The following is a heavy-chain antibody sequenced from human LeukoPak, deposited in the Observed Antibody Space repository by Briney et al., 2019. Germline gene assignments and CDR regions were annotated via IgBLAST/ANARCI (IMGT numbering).Heavy chain of an antibody. CDR2: INHSGST. D-gene: IGHD6-19*01. Sequence: SHTLSLTCAVYGGSFSGYYWTWIRQPPGKGLEWIGEINHSGSTNYNPSLKSRVTISVDTSKNQFSLKLSSVTAADTAVYYCASGGWYRGYWGQGTLVTVSS. J-gene: IGHJ4*02. CDR3: ASGGWYRGY. CDR1: GGSFSGYY. V-gene: IGHV4-34*01.